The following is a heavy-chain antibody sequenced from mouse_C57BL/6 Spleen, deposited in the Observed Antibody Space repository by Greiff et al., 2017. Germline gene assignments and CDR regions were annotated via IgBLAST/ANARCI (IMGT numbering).Heavy chain of an antibody. CDR1: GYTFTSYW. Sequence: VQLQQSGTVLARPGASVKMSCKTSGYTFTSYWMHWVKQRPGQGLEWIGAIYPGNSDTSYNQKFKGKAKLTAVTSASTAYMELSSLTNEDSAVYYCAYDYDLYYFDYWGQGTTLTVSS. CDR3: AYDYDLYYFDY. V-gene: IGHV1-5*01. CDR2: IYPGNSDT. D-gene: IGHD2-4*01. J-gene: IGHJ2*01.